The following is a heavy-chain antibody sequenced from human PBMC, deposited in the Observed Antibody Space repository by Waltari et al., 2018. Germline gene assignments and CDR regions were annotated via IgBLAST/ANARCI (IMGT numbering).Heavy chain of an antibody. CDR2: VHHSGKP. CDR1: GDSISGNYW. V-gene: IGHV4-4*02. CDR3: AGDRAIGLFFDY. D-gene: IGHD2-2*01. Sequence: QVQLQESGQGLVQPSGTLSLTCAVSGDSISGNYWWGWVRQSPEKGLEWIGQVHHSGKPPYNPSLQSRVTISVDKPKNQFSLNLNSVTAADTAIYYCAGDRAIGLFFDYWGRGTLVTVSS. J-gene: IGHJ4*02.